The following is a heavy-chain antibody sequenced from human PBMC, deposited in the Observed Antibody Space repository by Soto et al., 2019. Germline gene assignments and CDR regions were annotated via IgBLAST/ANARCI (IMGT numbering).Heavy chain of an antibody. D-gene: IGHD5-18*01. V-gene: IGHV3-30-3*01. J-gene: IGHJ2*01. CDR3: ARDPLWGTAMVLWYFDL. CDR2: ISYDGSNK. Sequence: QVQLVESGGGVVQPGRSLRLSCAASGFTFNNYAMHWVRQAPGKGLEWVALISYDGSNKYYADSVKGRFTISRDNSKKTLYPQMNSLRAEDTAVYYCARDPLWGTAMVLWYFDLWGRGTLVTVSS. CDR1: GFTFNNYA.